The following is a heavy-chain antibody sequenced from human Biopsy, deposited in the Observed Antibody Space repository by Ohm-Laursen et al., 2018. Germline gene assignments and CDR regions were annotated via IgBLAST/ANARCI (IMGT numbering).Heavy chain of an antibody. D-gene: IGHD4-17*01. J-gene: IGHJ4*02. CDR3: ATAAYAPPYFDL. CDR2: ITGGGNYI. CDR1: GVTLSGYA. Sequence: SLRLSCTAPGVTLSGYAMNWVRQAPGKGLEWVSSITGGGNYINYADSVRGRSTISRDNSKNSVYLVMSSLRAEDTAVYFCATAAYAPPYFDLWGRGTVVTVSS. V-gene: IGHV3-21*06.